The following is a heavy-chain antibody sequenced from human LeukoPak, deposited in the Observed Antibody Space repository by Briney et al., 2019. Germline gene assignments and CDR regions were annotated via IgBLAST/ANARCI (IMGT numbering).Heavy chain of an antibody. J-gene: IGHJ3*02. CDR1: GFTVSSNY. D-gene: IGHD3-22*01. CDR2: IYSGGST. Sequence: GGSLRLSCAASGFTVSSNYMSWVRQAPGKGLEWVSVIYSGGSTYYADSVKGRFTISRDNSKNTLYLQMNSLRAEDTAVYYCARARGDSSGYYLGDAFDIWGQGTMVTVSS. V-gene: IGHV3-53*01. CDR3: ARARGDSSGYYLGDAFDI.